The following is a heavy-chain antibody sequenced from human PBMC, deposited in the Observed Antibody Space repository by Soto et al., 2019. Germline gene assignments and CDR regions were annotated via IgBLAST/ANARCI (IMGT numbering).Heavy chain of an antibody. V-gene: IGHV2-70*13. J-gene: IGHJ6*02. CDR2: IDWDDDK. Sequence: ASGPTLLNPTQTITLTCPFSEFSLSTSGMCVSWIRQPPGKALEWLALIDWDDDKYYSTSLTTRLTISKDTSKNQVVLTITNMDPVDTATYYCARIVRGVVCTSCYGMDVWGQGTTVTVSS. D-gene: IGHD3-3*01. CDR3: ARIVRGVVCTSCYGMDV. CDR1: EFSLSTSGMC.